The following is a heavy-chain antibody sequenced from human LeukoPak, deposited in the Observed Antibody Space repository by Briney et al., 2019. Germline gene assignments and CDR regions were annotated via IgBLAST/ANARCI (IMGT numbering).Heavy chain of an antibody. J-gene: IGHJ4*02. Sequence: GGSLRLSCAASGFTFSSYGMHWVRQAPGKGLEWVAFIRYDGSNKYYADSVKGRFTISRDNSKNTLYLQMNSLRAGDTAVYYCARLRDDYGDYDGGYWGQGTLVTVSS. D-gene: IGHD4-17*01. CDR2: IRYDGSNK. CDR1: GFTFSSYG. CDR3: ARLRDDYGDYDGGY. V-gene: IGHV3-30*02.